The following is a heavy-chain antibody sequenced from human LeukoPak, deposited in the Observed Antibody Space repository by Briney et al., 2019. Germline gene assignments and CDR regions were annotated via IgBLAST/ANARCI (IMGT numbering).Heavy chain of an antibody. CDR3: ARDRVWFGELSSNWFDP. V-gene: IGHV4-4*07. CDR2: IYTSGST. CDR1: GGSISSYY. D-gene: IGHD3-10*01. Sequence: PSETLSLTCTVSGGSISSYYWSWIRQPAGQGLEWIGRIYTSGSTNYNPSLKSRVTMSVDTSKNQFSLKLSSVTAADTAVYYCARDRVWFGELSSNWFDPWGQGTLVTVSS. J-gene: IGHJ5*02.